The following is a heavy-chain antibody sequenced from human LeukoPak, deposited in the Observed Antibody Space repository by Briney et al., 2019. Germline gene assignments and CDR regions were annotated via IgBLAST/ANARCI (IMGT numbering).Heavy chain of an antibody. Sequence: GGSLRLSCGASGFTFSSNYMSWVRQAPGKGLEWVSVIHSDGRIHYADSVTGRFTISRDDSKNTLYLQMNSLRAEDTAVYYCARESGYSYGLAGFFDYWGQGTLVTVSS. D-gene: IGHD5-18*01. CDR1: GFTFSSNY. J-gene: IGHJ4*02. CDR3: ARESGYSYGLAGFFDY. V-gene: IGHV3-53*01. CDR2: IHSDGRI.